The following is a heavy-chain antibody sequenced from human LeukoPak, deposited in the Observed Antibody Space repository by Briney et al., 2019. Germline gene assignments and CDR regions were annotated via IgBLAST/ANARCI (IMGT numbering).Heavy chain of an antibody. V-gene: IGHV4-39*07. Sequence: PSETLSLTCTVSGGSISTTAYYWGWIRQPPGKGLEWIGSVFYTGNTFYNPSLQSRVTISVDTSKNQFSLKLSSVTAADTAVYYCARVGYGQTPYDYWGQGTLVTVSS. J-gene: IGHJ4*02. CDR2: VFYTGNT. D-gene: IGHD1-1*01. CDR1: GGSISTTAYY. CDR3: ARVGYGQTPYDY.